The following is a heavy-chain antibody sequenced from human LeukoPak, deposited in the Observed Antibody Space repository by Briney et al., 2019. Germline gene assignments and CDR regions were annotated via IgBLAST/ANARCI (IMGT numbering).Heavy chain of an antibody. CDR2: IYYSGST. CDR3: ARHGGAWVLIHWEFDY. V-gene: IGHV4-39*01. J-gene: IGHJ4*02. Sequence: ASETLSLTCTVSGGSISSSSYYWGWIRQPPGKGLEWIGSIYYSGSTYYNPSLKSRVTISVDTSKNQFSLKLSSVTAADTAVYYCARHGGAWVLIHWEFDYWGQGTLVTVSS. D-gene: IGHD2-8*01. CDR1: GGSISSSSYY.